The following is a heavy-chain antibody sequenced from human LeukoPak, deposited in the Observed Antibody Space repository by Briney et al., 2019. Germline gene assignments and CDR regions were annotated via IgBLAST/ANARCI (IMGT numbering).Heavy chain of an antibody. J-gene: IGHJ5*02. V-gene: IGHV3-53*01. CDR2: IYSGCST. CDR1: GFTVSSNY. Sequence: GGSLRLSCAASGFTVSSNYMSWVRQAPGKGLEWGSVIYSGCSTYYADSVKGRFTISRDNAKNSLYLQMNSLRDEDTAVYYCARSANPGVHDFDPWGQGTLVTVSS. CDR3: ARSANPGVHDFDP. D-gene: IGHD6-6*01.